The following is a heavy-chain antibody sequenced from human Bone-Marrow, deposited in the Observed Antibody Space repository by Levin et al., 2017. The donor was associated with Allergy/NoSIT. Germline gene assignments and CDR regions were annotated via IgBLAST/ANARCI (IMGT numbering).Heavy chain of an antibody. V-gene: IGHV4-39*02. CDR1: GGSMSSSSYF. J-gene: IGHJ2*01. CDR3: ARLRRTNYWYFDL. D-gene: IGHD2-8*01. Sequence: SETLSLTCTVSGGSMSSSSYFWAWVRQPPGKGLEWIGMIYYSGTTYYNPSLKSRVTLSVDTSKNHFSLQLTSVTAADTAMYFCARLRRTNYWYFDLWGRGTLVTVSS. CDR2: IYYSGTT.